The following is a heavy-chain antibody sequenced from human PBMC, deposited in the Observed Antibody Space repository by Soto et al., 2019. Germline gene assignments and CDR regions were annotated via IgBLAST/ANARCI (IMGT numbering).Heavy chain of an antibody. D-gene: IGHD2-15*01. J-gene: IGHJ4*02. V-gene: IGHV4-59*08. Sequence: QVHLQESGPGLVKPSETLSLTCTVSGGSLSTYYWSWIRQPPGQGLEWIGYVHDRATTRYNPALRTRVTISADTSKNQFSLSLRSVTAADTAVYFCARIRSIFSGGRNDDWGQGILVTVSA. CDR2: VHDRATT. CDR1: GGSLSTYY. CDR3: ARIRSIFSGGRNDD.